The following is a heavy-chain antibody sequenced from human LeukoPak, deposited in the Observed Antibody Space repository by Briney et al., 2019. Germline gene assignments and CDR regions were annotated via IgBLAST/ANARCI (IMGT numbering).Heavy chain of an antibody. J-gene: IGHJ4*02. CDR1: GFTFSSYW. V-gene: IGHV3-74*01. CDR3: ASDTVAGADY. CDR2: IKNDGSST. Sequence: QPGGSLRLSCAASGFTFSSYWMHWVRQGPGKGLVLVSRIKNDGSSTYYADSVKGRFTISRDNSKNTLYLQMNSLRAEDTAVYYCASDTVAGADYWGQGTLVTVSS. D-gene: IGHD6-19*01.